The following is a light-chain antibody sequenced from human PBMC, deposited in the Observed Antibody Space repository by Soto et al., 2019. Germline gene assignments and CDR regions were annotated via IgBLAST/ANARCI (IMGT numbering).Light chain of an antibody. CDR2: DAS. CDR1: QSVSSY. Sequence: EIVLTQSPATLSLSPGERATLSCRASQSVSSYLAWYQQKPGQAPRLLIYDASNRATGIPARFSGSGSGTDFTLTISSLEPEDFVVYYCQQRHSWPPIFTFGPGTKLDIK. CDR3: QQRHSWPPIFT. V-gene: IGKV3-11*01. J-gene: IGKJ3*01.